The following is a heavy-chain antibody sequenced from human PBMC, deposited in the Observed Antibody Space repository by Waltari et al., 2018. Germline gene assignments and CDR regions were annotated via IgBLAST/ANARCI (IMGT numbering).Heavy chain of an antibody. CDR3: ARDPKGQQLAPFDY. Sequence: EVQLVESGGGLVQPGGSLRLSCAASGFTFSSYWMHWVRQAPGKGLVWVSRINSDGSSTSYADSVKGRCTISRDNAKNTLYLQMNSLRAEDTAVYYCARDPKGQQLAPFDYWGQGTLVTVSS. J-gene: IGHJ4*02. V-gene: IGHV3-74*01. D-gene: IGHD6-13*01. CDR1: GFTFSSYW. CDR2: INSDGSST.